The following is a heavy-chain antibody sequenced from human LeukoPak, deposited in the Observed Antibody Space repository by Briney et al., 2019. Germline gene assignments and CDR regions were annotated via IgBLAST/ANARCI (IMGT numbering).Heavy chain of an antibody. CDR3: AREGVVRGDMTAFDI. CDR1: GGSISSYY. J-gene: IGHJ3*02. V-gene: IGHV4-59*01. D-gene: IGHD3-10*01. CDR2: IYYTGST. Sequence: SETLSLTCTVSGGSISSYYWSWIRQSPGKGLEWIGYIYYTGSTNYNPSLKSRVTISVDTSKDQFSLRLRSVTAADTAVYYCAREGVVRGDMTAFDIWGQGTMVTVSS.